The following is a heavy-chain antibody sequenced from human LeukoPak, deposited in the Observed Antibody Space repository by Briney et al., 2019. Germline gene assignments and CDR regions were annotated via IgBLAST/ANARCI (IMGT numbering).Heavy chain of an antibody. J-gene: IGHJ5*02. V-gene: IGHV1-3*01. CDR2: INAGNGNT. D-gene: IGHD3-22*01. CDR3: ARDQGYYDSSGYNWFDP. CDR1: GYTFTSYA. Sequence: ASVKVSCKASGYTFTSYAMHWVRQAPGQRLEWMGWINAGNGNTRYSQKFQGRVTITRDTSASTAYMELSSLRSEDTAVYYCARDQGYYDSSGYNWFDPWGQGTLVTVSS.